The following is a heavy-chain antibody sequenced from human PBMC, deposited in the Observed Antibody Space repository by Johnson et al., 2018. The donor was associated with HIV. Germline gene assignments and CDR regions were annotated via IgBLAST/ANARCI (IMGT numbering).Heavy chain of an antibody. D-gene: IGHD6-6*01. J-gene: IGHJ3*02. Sequence: VQLVESGGGVVQPGGSLRLSCAASGFTFSDCAMSWVRQGPGKGLEWVSAITVSGDNTYYADSVQGRFTISRDNSKNPLYLQMSSLRADDTAVYYCAKGVRGSSCYDAFDIWGQGTMVTVS. CDR2: ITVSGDNT. CDR1: GFTFSDCA. V-gene: IGHV3-23*04. CDR3: AKGVRGSSCYDAFDI.